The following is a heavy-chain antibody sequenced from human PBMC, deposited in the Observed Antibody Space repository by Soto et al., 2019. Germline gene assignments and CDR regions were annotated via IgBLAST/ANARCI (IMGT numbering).Heavy chain of an antibody. J-gene: IGHJ4*02. CDR1: GGSLSSYY. CDR3: AGTWGSTSDY. Sequence: QVQLQESGPGLVKPSATLSLTCVVSGGSLSSYYWSWIRQPPGKGLEWIGYIYYSGSTNYNPSLKSPVTISVDTSKTQFSLNLSSVTAADTAVYYCAGTWGSTSDYWGRGTLVTVSS. D-gene: IGHD3-16*01. V-gene: IGHV4-59*01. CDR2: IYYSGST.